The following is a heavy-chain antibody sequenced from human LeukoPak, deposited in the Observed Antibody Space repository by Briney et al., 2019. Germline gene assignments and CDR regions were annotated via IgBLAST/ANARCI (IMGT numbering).Heavy chain of an antibody. J-gene: IGHJ4*02. D-gene: IGHD3-22*01. CDR1: GGSISSYY. Sequence: PSETLSLTCTVSGGSISSYYWSWIRQPPGEGLEWIGYIYYSGSTNYNPSLKSRVTISVDTSKNQFSLKLSSVTAADTAVYYCARRDYYDSSGYGYWGQGTLVTVSS. V-gene: IGHV4-59*08. CDR3: ARRDYYDSSGYGY. CDR2: IYYSGST.